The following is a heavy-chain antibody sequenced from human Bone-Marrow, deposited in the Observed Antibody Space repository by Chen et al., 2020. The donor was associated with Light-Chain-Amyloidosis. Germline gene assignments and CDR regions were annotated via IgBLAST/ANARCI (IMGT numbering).Heavy chain of an antibody. CDR3: AKVWYASGTYFEN. V-gene: IGHV3-23*04. J-gene: IGHJ4*02. Sequence: EVQLVESGGDLVRPGGSLRLSCAASGFTFNTYSMNWVRQAPGKGLEWVSAISSGGGSTYYADSVNGRFTISRDNSRNTLYLQMNSLRVEDTAVYYCAKVWYASGTYFENWGQGTLVTVSS. CDR1: GFTFNTYS. D-gene: IGHD1-26*01. CDR2: ISSGGGST.